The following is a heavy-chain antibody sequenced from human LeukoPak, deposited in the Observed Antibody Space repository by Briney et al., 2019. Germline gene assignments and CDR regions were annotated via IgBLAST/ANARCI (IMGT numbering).Heavy chain of an antibody. CDR2: ISWNSGSI. CDR3: AKDIGSSWPYGMDV. D-gene: IGHD6-13*01. V-gene: IGHV3-9*01. CDR1: GFTFDDYA. J-gene: IGHJ6*02. Sequence: GRSLRLSCAASGFTFDDYAMHWVRQAPGKGLEWVSGISWNSGSIGYADSVKGRFTISRDNAKNPLYLQMNSLRAEDTALYYCAKDIGSSWPYGMDVWGQGTTVTVSS.